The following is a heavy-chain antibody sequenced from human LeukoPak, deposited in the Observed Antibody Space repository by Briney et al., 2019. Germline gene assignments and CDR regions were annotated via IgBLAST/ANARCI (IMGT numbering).Heavy chain of an antibody. CDR3: ARHERSGSYEDY. CDR2: INYSGST. Sequence: SETLSLTCAVYGRSFSVYYWSWIRQPPGKGLEWIGEINYSGSTNYNPSLKSRVTISVDTSKNQFSLKLSSVTAADTAVYYCARHERSGSYEDYWGQGTLVTVSS. CDR1: GRSFSVYY. J-gene: IGHJ4*02. D-gene: IGHD1-26*01. V-gene: IGHV4-34*01.